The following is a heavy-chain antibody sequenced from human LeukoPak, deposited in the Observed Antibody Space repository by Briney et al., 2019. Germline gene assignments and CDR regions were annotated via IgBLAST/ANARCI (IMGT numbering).Heavy chain of an antibody. Sequence: PGGSLRLPCAASGFIFSSYGMHWVRQAPGKGLEWVTFIRDDGSNKYYADSVKGRFTISRDNSKNTLYLQMNSLGAEDTAVYYCAKEVYRSGWYGGRFDYWGQGTLVTVSS. CDR2: IRDDGSNK. J-gene: IGHJ4*02. CDR1: GFIFSSYG. CDR3: AKEVYRSGWYGGRFDY. D-gene: IGHD6-19*01. V-gene: IGHV3-30*02.